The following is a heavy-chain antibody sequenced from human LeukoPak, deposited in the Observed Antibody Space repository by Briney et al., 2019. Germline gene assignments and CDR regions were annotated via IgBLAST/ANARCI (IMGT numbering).Heavy chain of an antibody. CDR1: GYTLTELS. CDR2: FDPEDGET. J-gene: IGHJ4*02. D-gene: IGHD3-10*01. Sequence: GASVKVSCKVSGYTLTELSMHWVRQAPGKGLEWMGGFDPEDGETIYAQKFQGRVTMTEDTSTDTAYMELSSLRSEDTAVYYCATDSYYYGSGSYYNPVHWGQGTLVTVSS. CDR3: ATDSYYYGSGSYYNPVH. V-gene: IGHV1-24*01.